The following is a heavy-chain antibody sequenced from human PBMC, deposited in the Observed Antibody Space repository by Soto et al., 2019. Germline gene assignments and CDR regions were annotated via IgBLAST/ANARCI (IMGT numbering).Heavy chain of an antibody. Sequence: QITLKESGPTLVKPTQTLTLTCIFSGFSFSADGVGVGWIRQPPGKALEWLALIFWDDDARYSPSLKSRLTITKDTSKNQVVLTMTNMDPVDTATYYCAHAYGGTSWPNDAFDVWGPGTVVNVSS. CDR1: GFSFSADGVG. CDR3: AHAYGGTSWPNDAFDV. V-gene: IGHV2-5*02. D-gene: IGHD2-21*01. CDR2: IFWDDDA. J-gene: IGHJ3*01.